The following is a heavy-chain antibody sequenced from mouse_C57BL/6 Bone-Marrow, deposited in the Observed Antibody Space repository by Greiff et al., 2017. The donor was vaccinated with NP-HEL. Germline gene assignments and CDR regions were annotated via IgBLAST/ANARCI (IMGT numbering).Heavy chain of an antibody. CDR1: GYTFTDYY. J-gene: IGHJ3*01. Sequence: VQLQQSGPELVKPGASVKISCKASGYTFTDYYMNWVKQSHGKSLEWIGDINPNNGGTSYNQKFKGKATLTVDKSSSTAYMELRSLTSEDSAVYYCARSQLESLAYWGQGTLVTVSA. CDR2: INPNNGGT. CDR3: ARSQLESLAY. V-gene: IGHV1-26*01. D-gene: IGHD3-1*01.